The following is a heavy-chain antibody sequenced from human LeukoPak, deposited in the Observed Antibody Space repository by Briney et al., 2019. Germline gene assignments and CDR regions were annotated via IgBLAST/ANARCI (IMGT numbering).Heavy chain of an antibody. CDR3: TRDGLHTAHFDY. V-gene: IGHV3-48*02. CDR2: ISNSRDV. J-gene: IGHJ4*02. D-gene: IGHD5-18*01. Sequence: GGSLRLSCAASGFTFSTYTMNWVRQAPGKGLEWVSTISNSRDVHYSDSVKGRFTISRDNARNSLYLQMNSLRDEDTAVYYCTRDGLHTAHFDYWGQGTMVTVSS. CDR1: GFTFSTYT.